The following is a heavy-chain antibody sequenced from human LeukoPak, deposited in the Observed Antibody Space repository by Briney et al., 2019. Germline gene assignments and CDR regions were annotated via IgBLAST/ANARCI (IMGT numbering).Heavy chain of an antibody. J-gene: IGHJ3*02. V-gene: IGHV1-8*01. Sequence: ASVKVSCKASGYTFTSYDINWVRQATGQGLEWMGWMNPNSGNTGYAQKFQGRVTMTRNTSISTVYMELSSLRSEDTAVYYCARGHSSGYYAFSRADAFDIWGQGTMVTVSS. CDR2: MNPNSGNT. CDR1: GYTFTSYD. CDR3: ARGHSSGYYAFSRADAFDI. D-gene: IGHD3-22*01.